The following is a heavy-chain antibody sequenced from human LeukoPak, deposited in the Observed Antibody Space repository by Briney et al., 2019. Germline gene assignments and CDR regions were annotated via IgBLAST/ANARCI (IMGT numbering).Heavy chain of an antibody. CDR3: ARDRGDIVVVPTAISTKYFYYYMGV. D-gene: IGHD2-2*01. J-gene: IGHJ6*03. Sequence: GGSLRLSCAASGFTFSSYWMSWVRQAPGKGLEWVANIKQDGSEKYYVDSVKGRFTISRDNAKNSLYLQMNSLRAEDTAVYYCARDRGDIVVVPTAISTKYFYYYMGVWGKGTPVTVSS. CDR1: GFTFSSYW. V-gene: IGHV3-7*01. CDR2: IKQDGSEK.